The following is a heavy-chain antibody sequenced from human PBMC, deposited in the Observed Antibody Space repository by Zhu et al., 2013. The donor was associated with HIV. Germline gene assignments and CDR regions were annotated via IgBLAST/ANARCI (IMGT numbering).Heavy chain of an antibody. CDR1: GGTFSGYV. CDR3: TREHEYCSGANGGGCYALG. CDR2: IIPFFGTA. V-gene: IGHV1-69*12. D-gene: IGHD2-15*01. Sequence: QVQLVQSGAEVKKPGSSVKVSCKASGGTFSGYVISWVRQGPGHGLEWMGGIIPFFGTATYAQRFQDRVTFTADGSTSTAYMELSGLTSDDTALYFCTREHEYCSGANGGGCYALGWGQGTLVTVSS. J-gene: IGHJ4*02.